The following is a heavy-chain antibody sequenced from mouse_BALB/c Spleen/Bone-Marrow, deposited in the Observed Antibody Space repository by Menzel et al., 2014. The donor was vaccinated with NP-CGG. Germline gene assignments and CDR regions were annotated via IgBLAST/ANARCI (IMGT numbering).Heavy chain of an antibody. D-gene: IGHD1-1*01. CDR1: GYPFTEYI. CDR2: FYPGSGSI. CDR3: ARHEDYGSSYYYAMDY. J-gene: IGHJ4*01. V-gene: IGHV1-62-2*01. Sequence: RVESGASVKLSCKASGYPFTEYIIHWVKQRSGQGLEWIGWFYPGSGSIKYNEKFKDKATLTADKSSSTVYMELSRLTSEDSAVYFCARHEDYGSSYYYAMDYWGQGTSVTVSS.